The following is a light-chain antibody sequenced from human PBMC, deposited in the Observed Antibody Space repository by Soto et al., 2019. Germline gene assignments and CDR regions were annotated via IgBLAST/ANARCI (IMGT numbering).Light chain of an antibody. Sequence: QSVLTQPPSVSAAPGQKVTISCSGGRSNVGNNYVSWYQQFPGTAPKLLIYDNNKRPSGIPDRFSGSKSDTSATLGITGLQTGDEADYYCGTWDSSLSAGVFGGGTKLTVL. J-gene: IGLJ2*01. CDR1: RSNVGNNY. V-gene: IGLV1-51*01. CDR3: GTWDSSLSAGV. CDR2: DNN.